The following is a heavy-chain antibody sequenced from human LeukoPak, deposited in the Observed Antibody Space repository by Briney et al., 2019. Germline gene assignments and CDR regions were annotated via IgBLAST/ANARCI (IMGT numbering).Heavy chain of an antibody. V-gene: IGHV5-51*01. Sequence: GESLQISCKGSGYSFTSYWIGWVRQMPGKGLEWMGIIYPGDSDTRYSPSFQGQVTISADKSISTAYLQWSSLKASDAAMYYCARLSGYNWNPRGAFDIWGQGTMVTVSS. D-gene: IGHD1-20*01. CDR3: ARLSGYNWNPRGAFDI. J-gene: IGHJ3*02. CDR2: IYPGDSDT. CDR1: GYSFTSYW.